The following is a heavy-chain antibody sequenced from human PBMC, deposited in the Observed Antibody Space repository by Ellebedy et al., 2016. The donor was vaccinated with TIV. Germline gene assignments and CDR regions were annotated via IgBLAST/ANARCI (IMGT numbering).Heavy chain of an antibody. V-gene: IGHV3-30*18. CDR1: GFRFSSYG. CDR2: ISSDGSDK. Sequence: GGSLRLXXAASGFRFSSYGMRWVRQAPGKGLEWVAVISSDGSDKYYADSVKGRFTISRDNSKNTLYLQMNSLRAEDTAVYYCAKGVYDSSLSGLDVWGQGTTVTVSS. CDR3: AKGVYDSSLSGLDV. J-gene: IGHJ6*02. D-gene: IGHD3-22*01.